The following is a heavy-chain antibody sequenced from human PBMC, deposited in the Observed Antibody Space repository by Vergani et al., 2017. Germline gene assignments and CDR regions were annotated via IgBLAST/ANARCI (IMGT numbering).Heavy chain of an antibody. V-gene: IGHV5-10-1*01. Sequence: EVQLVQSGAEVKKPGESLRISCKGSGYSFTSYWISWVRQMPGKGLEWMGGIDPSDSYTYYSPSFQGQVTISADKSISTAYLQWSSLKASDTAMYYCAAYGGYSGYDPEWWGQGTLVTVSS. CDR3: AAYGGYSGYDPEW. J-gene: IGHJ4*02. CDR1: GYSFTSYW. CDR2: IDPSDSYT. D-gene: IGHD5-12*01.